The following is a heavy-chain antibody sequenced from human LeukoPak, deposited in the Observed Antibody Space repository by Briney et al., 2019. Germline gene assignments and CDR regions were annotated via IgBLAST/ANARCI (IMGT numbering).Heavy chain of an antibody. CDR3: ARGLWFGEGYYYYMDV. D-gene: IGHD3-10*01. CDR2: IYYSGST. Sequence: SETLSLTCTVSGGSISSYYWSWIRQPPGKGLEWIGYIYYSGSTNYNPSLKSRVTISVDTSKNQFSLKLSSVTAADTAVYYCARGLWFGEGYYYYMDVWGKGTTVTVSS. V-gene: IGHV4-59*01. J-gene: IGHJ6*03. CDR1: GGSISSYY.